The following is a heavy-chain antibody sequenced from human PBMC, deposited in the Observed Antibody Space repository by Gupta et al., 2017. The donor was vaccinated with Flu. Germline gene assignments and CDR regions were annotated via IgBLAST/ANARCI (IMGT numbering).Heavy chain of an antibody. J-gene: IGHJ6*03. CDR2: ISWDGGST. D-gene: IGHD6-6*01. Sequence: EVQLVESGGVVVQPGGSLRLSCAASGFTFDDYTMHWVRQAPGKGLELVSLISWDGGSTYYADSVKGRFTISRDNSKNSLYLQMNSLRTEDTALYYCARSSSNYYMDVWGKGTTVTVSS. CDR1: GFTFDDYT. V-gene: IGHV3-43*01. CDR3: ARSSSNYYMDV.